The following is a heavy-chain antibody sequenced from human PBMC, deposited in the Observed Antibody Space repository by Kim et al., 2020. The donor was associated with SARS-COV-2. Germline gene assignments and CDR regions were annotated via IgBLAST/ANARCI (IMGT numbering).Heavy chain of an antibody. CDR1: GFTFSSYS. Sequence: GGSLRLSCAASGFTFSSYSMNWLRQAPGKGLEWVSSISSSSSYIYYADSVKGRFTISRDNAKNSLYLQMNSLRAEDTAVYYCARDGVVAATIPFDYWGQGTLVTVSS. CDR3: ARDGVVAATIPFDY. D-gene: IGHD2-15*01. CDR2: ISSSSSYI. J-gene: IGHJ4*02. V-gene: IGHV3-21*01.